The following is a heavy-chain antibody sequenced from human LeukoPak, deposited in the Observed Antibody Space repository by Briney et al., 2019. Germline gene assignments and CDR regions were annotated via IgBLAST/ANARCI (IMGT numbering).Heavy chain of an antibody. CDR3: ATGHITGGTGFDY. J-gene: IGHJ4*02. CDR1: GYTSTDYY. D-gene: IGHD1-20*01. V-gene: IGHV1-69-2*01. Sequence: ASVKVSCKVSGYTSTDYYVHWVQQAPGEGLEWMGLIDPEDGETIYAEEFQGRVSITADTSTDTAYMELSSLRFDDTAVYYCATGHITGGTGFDYWGQGTLVTVSS. CDR2: IDPEDGET.